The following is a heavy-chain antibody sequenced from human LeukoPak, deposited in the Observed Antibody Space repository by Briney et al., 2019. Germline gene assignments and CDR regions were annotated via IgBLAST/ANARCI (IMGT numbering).Heavy chain of an antibody. V-gene: IGHV3-23*01. D-gene: IGHD5-18*01. CDR2: ISASGANR. J-gene: IGHJ4*02. CDR3: ARDLSGIAGYTYGRGIDY. Sequence: GGSLRLSCAASGFTFNRYGMSWVRQAPGKGLEWVSGISASGANRYYADSVKGRFTISRDNSRDTLSVQINSLRAEDTAVYYCARDLSGIAGYTYGRGIDYWGQGTLVTVSS. CDR1: GFTFNRYG.